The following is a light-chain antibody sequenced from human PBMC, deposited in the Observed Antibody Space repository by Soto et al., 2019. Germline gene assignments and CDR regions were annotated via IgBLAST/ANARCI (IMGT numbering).Light chain of an antibody. CDR3: SSHTTRSTYV. J-gene: IGLJ1*01. Sequence: QSALTQRASVSESPGQSITISCTATTSDVGDYNYVSWYQQHPGKAPKLLIFDVSHRPSGVSNRFSGSKSGYTASLTISGLQADDEADYYCSSHTTRSTYVFGTGTKVTVL. V-gene: IGLV2-14*03. CDR2: DVS. CDR1: TSDVGDYNY.